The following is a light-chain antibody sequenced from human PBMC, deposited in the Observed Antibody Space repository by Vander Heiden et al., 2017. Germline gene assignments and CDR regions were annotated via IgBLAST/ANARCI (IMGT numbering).Light chain of an antibody. V-gene: IGKV1-5*03. Sequence: DIQMTQSPSTLSASVGDRVTITCRASQSIGSWVAWYQQKPGKAPKLLIYKASNLESGVPSRFSGSGSGTEFTLTISSLQPDDPATYFCQQYNTYLWTFDQGTKVEFK. CDR2: KAS. CDR3: QQYNTYLWT. J-gene: IGKJ1*01. CDR1: QSIGSW.